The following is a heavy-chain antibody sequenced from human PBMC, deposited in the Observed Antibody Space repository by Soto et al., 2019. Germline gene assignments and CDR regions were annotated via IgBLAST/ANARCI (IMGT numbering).Heavy chain of an antibody. CDR2: INAGNGKK. CDR3: AADRTYCGGDCYVD. CDR1: GYTFTSYA. Sequence: GASVKVSCKASGYTFTSYAMHWVRQAPGQRLEWKGWINAGNGKKKKSQKFQGKVNITKETTASTAYMELSSLRSEDTAVYYCAADRTYCGGDCYVDWRQGTQVTVSS. J-gene: IGHJ4*02. V-gene: IGHV1-3*01. D-gene: IGHD2-21*02.